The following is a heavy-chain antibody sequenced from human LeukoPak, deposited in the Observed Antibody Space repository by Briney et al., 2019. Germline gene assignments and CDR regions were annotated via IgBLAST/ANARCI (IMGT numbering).Heavy chain of an antibody. D-gene: IGHD3-3*01. Sequence: GGSLRLSCTASGFTFGDYAMSWVRQAPGKGLEWVGFFRSKAYGGTTEYAASVKGRFTISRGDSKSIAYLQMDSLKTEDTAVYYCTRDLYYDFWSGFDYWGQGTLVTVSS. CDR1: GFTFGDYA. J-gene: IGHJ4*02. CDR2: FRSKAYGGTT. V-gene: IGHV3-49*04. CDR3: TRDLYYDFWSGFDY.